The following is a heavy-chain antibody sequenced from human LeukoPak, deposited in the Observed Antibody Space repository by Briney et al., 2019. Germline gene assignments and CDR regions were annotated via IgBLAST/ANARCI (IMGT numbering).Heavy chain of an antibody. D-gene: IGHD6-6*01. J-gene: IGHJ4*02. CDR2: ISYDGSHE. V-gene: IGHV3-30*03. Sequence: GGSLRLSCAASGFTFSSFGMHWVRQAPGKGLEWVAVISYDGSHENYADSVRGRFTISRDNSKNTLYLQMNSLRAEDTAVYYCARHRSSWLIDYWGQGTLVTVSS. CDR1: GFTFSSFG. CDR3: ARHRSSWLIDY.